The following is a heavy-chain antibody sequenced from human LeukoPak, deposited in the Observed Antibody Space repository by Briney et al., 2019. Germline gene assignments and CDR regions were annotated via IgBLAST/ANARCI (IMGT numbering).Heavy chain of an antibody. V-gene: IGHV1-18*01. Sequence: ASVKVSCKASGYTLPAMVSAGCDRPLDKGLSGWDGSALTMVTNYAQKLQGRVTMTTDTSTSTAYMELRSLRSDDTAVYYCARDLPLVYYYDSSGCYFDYWGQGTLVTVSS. CDR3: ARDLPLVYYYDSSGCYFDY. CDR2: SALTMVT. D-gene: IGHD3-22*01. J-gene: IGHJ4*02. CDR1: GYTLPAMV.